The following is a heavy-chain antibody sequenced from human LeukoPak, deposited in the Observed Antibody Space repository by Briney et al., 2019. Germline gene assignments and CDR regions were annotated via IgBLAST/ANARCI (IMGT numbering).Heavy chain of an antibody. D-gene: IGHD3-22*01. J-gene: IGHJ4*02. CDR1: GFTFSSYG. CDR2: ISYDGSSK. Sequence: GGSLRLSCAASGFTFSSYGMHWVRQAPGKGLEWVAVISYDGSSKYYADSVKGRFTISRDNSKNTLYLQMNSLRAEDTAVYYCAKGPQSYYDSSGYCLGYWGQGTLVTVSS. CDR3: AKGPQSYYDSSGYCLGY. V-gene: IGHV3-30*18.